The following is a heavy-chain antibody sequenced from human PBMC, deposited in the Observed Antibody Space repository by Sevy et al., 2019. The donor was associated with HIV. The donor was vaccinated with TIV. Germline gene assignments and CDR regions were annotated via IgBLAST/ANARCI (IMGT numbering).Heavy chain of an antibody. V-gene: IGHV4-31*03. CDR2: IYYSGST. CDR1: GGSINSGDNY. D-gene: IGHD3-10*02. Sequence: SETLSLTCTVSGGSINSGDNYWSWIRQHPGKGLEWIGYIYYSGSTYYNPSLKSRITISVDTSKKQFSLMMISVTAADTAVYYCARDLGVRRFRDYYYYGMDVWGQGTTVTVSS. CDR3: ARDLGVRRFRDYYYYGMDV. J-gene: IGHJ6*02.